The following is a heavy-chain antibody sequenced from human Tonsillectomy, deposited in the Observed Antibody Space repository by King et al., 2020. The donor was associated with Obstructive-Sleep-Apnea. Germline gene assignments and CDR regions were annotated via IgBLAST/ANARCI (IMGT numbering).Heavy chain of an antibody. J-gene: IGHJ4*02. Sequence: VQLQESGPGLLKPSQTLSLTCTVSGDSISSGDYYWNWIRQHPGKGLEWIGYIFYSGSPYYNPSLQSRVTISVDTSKNQFSLKLRSVTAAYTAVYYCVRGGTYYYGSGSFYNLAYFDYWGQGTLVTVSS. CDR1: GDSISSGDYY. V-gene: IGHV4-31*03. D-gene: IGHD3-10*01. CDR3: VRGGTYYYGSGSFYNLAYFDY. CDR2: IFYSGSP.